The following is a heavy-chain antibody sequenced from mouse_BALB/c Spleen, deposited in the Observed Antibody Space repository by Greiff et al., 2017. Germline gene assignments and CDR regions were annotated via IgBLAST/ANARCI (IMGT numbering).Heavy chain of an antibody. CDR2: IYPGDGDT. Sequence: VQLVESGAELARPGASVKLSCKASGYTFTSYWLQWVKQRPGQGLEWIGAIYPGDGDTRYTQKFKGKATLTADKSSSTAYMQLSSLASEDSAVYYCARSSLWAMDYWGQGTSVTVSS. J-gene: IGHJ4*01. CDR1: GYTFTSYW. D-gene: IGHD6-5*01. CDR3: ARSSLWAMDY. V-gene: IGHV1-87*01.